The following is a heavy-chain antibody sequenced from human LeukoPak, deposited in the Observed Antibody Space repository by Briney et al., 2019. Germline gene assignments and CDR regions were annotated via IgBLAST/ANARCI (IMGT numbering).Heavy chain of an antibody. Sequence: GESLKISCKGSGYSFTNYWIGWVRQMPGKGLEWMGIIYPGDSHTRYTPSFQDQVTISDDKSITTAYLQWSSLKASDTAMYYCARGPYGYASSATLGSYNWFDPWGQGTLVTVSS. CDR3: ARGPYGYASSATLGSYNWFDP. D-gene: IGHD3-10*01. V-gene: IGHV5-51*01. CDR1: GYSFTNYW. J-gene: IGHJ5*02. CDR2: IYPGDSHT.